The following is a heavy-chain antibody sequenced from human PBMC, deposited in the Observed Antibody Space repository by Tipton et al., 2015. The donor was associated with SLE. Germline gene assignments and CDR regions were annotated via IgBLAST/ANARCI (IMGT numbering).Heavy chain of an antibody. V-gene: IGHV4-38-2*02. CDR2: IYRTGTT. J-gene: IGHJ3*02. CDR1: GYSISTGYY. D-gene: IGHD3/OR15-3a*01. Sequence: TLSLTCTVSGYSISTGYYWAWIRQPPGKGLEWIGNIYRTGTTSYSPSLKSRVTISVDTSKNHFSLKVNSVTAADTAVYYCARVVFRTRVFDIWGQGTLVTVSS. CDR3: ARVVFRTRVFDI.